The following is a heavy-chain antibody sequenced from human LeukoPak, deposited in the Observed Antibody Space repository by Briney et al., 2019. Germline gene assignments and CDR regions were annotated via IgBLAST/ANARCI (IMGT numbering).Heavy chain of an antibody. D-gene: IGHD3-9*01. CDR3: ARGVDDIDLDAFDI. V-gene: IGHV3-33*01. CDR2: IWYDGSNK. CDR1: GFTFSSYG. Sequence: GGSLRLSCAASGFTFSSYGMHWVRQAPGKGLEWVAVIWYDGSNKYYADSVKSRFTISRDNSKSTLYLQMNSLRAEDTAVYYCARGVDDIDLDAFDIWGQGTMVTVSS. J-gene: IGHJ3*02.